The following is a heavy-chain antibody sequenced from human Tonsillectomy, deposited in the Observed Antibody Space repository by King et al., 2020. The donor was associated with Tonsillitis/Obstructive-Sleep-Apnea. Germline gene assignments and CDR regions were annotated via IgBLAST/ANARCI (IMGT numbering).Heavy chain of an antibody. CDR3: ARYPPSDTEDYCDY. CDR2: INPHSGGT. J-gene: IGHJ4*02. CDR1: GYTFTGYY. V-gene: IGHV1-2*02. D-gene: IGHD1-14*01. Sequence: QLVQSGAEVNKPGDSVKVSCKASGYTFTGYYMHWVRQAPGQGLEWMGWINPHSGGTNYAQKFQGRVTMTRDTSISTAYMELSSLRSDDTAVYYCARYPPSDTEDYCDYWGQGTLDTVSS.